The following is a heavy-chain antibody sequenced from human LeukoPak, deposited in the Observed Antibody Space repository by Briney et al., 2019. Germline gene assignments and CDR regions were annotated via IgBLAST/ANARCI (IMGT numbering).Heavy chain of an antibody. CDR3: TRHNEQQLVGGVYYYYYMDV. CDR2: IRSKANSYAT. V-gene: IGHV3-73*01. Sequence: GGSLRLSCAASGFTFSGSAMHWVRQASGKGLEWVGRIRSKANSYATAYAASVKGRFTISRDDSKNTAYLQMNSLKTEDTAVYYCTRHNEQQLVGGVYYYYYMDVWGKGTTVTVSS. CDR1: GFTFSGSA. J-gene: IGHJ6*03. D-gene: IGHD6-13*01.